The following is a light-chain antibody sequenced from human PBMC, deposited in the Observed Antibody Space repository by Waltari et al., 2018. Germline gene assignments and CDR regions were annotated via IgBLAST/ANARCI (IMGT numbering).Light chain of an antibody. V-gene: IGLV2-18*01. CDR2: EVR. J-gene: IGLJ1*01. CDR3: CLYTTNFSV. CDR1: SNDVAPFYR. Sequence: QSALTPPPSVSGPPGQSVTISCTGPSNDVAPFYRASWYQQPPGTAPKLLIFEVRNRPSGVPDRFSGSASGNTASLTISGLQAEDEADYHCCLYTTNFSVFAPATKVTVL.